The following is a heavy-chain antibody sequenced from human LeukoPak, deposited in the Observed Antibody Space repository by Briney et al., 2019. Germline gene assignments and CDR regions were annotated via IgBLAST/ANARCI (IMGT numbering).Heavy chain of an antibody. CDR1: GYTFTSCG. CDR2: ISAYNGNT. CDR3: AREYYCSSTSCTYYYYYGMDV. J-gene: IGHJ6*02. V-gene: IGHV1-18*01. Sequence: ASVKVSCKASGYTFTSCGISWVRQAPGQGLEWMGWISAYNGNTNYAQKLRGRVTMTTDTSTSTAYMELRSLRSDDTAVYYCAREYYCSSTSCTYYYYYGMDVWGQGTTVTVSS. D-gene: IGHD2-2*01.